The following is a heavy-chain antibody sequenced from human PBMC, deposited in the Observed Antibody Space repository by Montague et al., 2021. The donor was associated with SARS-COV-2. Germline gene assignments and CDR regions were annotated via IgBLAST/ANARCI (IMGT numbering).Heavy chain of an antibody. CDR3: ARRGLGYCSGGSCPNAFDI. V-gene: IGHV4-34*01. J-gene: IGHJ3*02. CDR1: GGSFSGYY. CDR2: IYYSGST. Sequence: SETLSLTCAVYGGSFSGYYWSWIRQPPGKGLEWIGSIYYSGSTYYNPSLKSRVTISVDTSKNQFSLELSSVTAADTAVYYCARRGLGYCSGGSCPNAFDIWGQGTMVTVSS. D-gene: IGHD2-15*01.